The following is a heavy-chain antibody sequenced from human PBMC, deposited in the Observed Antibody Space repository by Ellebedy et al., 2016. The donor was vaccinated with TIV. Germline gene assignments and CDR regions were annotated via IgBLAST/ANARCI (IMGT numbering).Heavy chain of an antibody. Sequence: ASVKVSCKASGYTFTSNGISWVRQAPGQGLEWMGWISAYNGNTNYAQKLQGRVTMTTDTSTSTADMELRSLRSDDTAVYYCARDTRASAGRADYWGQGTLVTVSS. CDR2: ISAYNGNT. CDR3: ARDTRASAGRADY. J-gene: IGHJ4*02. V-gene: IGHV1-18*01. CDR1: GYTFTSNG. D-gene: IGHD6-13*01.